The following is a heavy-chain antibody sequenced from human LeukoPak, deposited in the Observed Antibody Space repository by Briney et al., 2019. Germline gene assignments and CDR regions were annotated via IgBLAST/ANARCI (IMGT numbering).Heavy chain of an antibody. CDR1: GYTFTSYTFTTYV. CDR2: INAGNGDT. V-gene: IGHV1-3*01. J-gene: IGHJ4*02. Sequence: GASVKVSCKASGYTFTSYTFTTYVMHWVRQAPGQRLEWMGWINAGNGDTKYSQKFQGRVTITRDTSASTGYMELSGLRSEDTAVYYCASYTTGGAGDYWGQGTLVTVSS. CDR3: ASYTTGGAGDY. D-gene: IGHD2-8*02.